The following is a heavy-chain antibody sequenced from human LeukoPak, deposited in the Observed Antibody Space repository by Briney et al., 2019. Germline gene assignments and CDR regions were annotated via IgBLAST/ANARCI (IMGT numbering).Heavy chain of an antibody. J-gene: IGHJ6*02. CDR3: ARRTRQLVRGYYYYFGMDV. CDR2: IKQDGSEK. CDR1: GFSLSHDT. Sequence: SGGSLRLSCAASGFSLSHDTMSWVRQAPGKGLEWVANIKQDGSEKYYVDSVKGRFTISRDNAKNSLYLQMNSLRAEDTAVYYCARRTRQLVRGYYYYFGMDVWGQGTTVTDSS. V-gene: IGHV3-7*05. D-gene: IGHD6-6*01.